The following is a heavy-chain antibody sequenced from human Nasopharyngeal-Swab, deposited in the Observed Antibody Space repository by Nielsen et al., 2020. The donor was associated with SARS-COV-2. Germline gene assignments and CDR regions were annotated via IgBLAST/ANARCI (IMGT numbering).Heavy chain of an antibody. CDR2: ISSSSSTI. CDR3: AKDETYYDFWSGYFRWFDP. V-gene: IGHV3-48*02. D-gene: IGHD3-3*01. Sequence: WIRQPPGKGLEWVSYISSSSSTIYYADSVKGRFTISRDNAKNSLYLQMNSLRDEDTAVYYCAKDETYYDFWSGYFRWFDPWGQGTLVTVSS. J-gene: IGHJ5*02.